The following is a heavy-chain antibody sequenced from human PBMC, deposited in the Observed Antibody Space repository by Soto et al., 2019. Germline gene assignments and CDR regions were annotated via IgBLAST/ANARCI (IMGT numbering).Heavy chain of an antibody. CDR1: GGTLNSYA. D-gene: IGHD1-1*01. CDR2: IIPIFGNT. CDR3: ARGTVTGSEYNFYYYGMDV. Sequence: QVQLVQSGVEVKKPGSSVKVSCKASGGTLNSYAIDWVRQSPGQGLEWMGGIIPIFGNTYYAQRLQGRVKLPADESTRTAYMELRTLTSEDTAVYYCARGTVTGSEYNFYYYGMDVWGQGTTVIVSS. J-gene: IGHJ6*02. V-gene: IGHV1-69*12.